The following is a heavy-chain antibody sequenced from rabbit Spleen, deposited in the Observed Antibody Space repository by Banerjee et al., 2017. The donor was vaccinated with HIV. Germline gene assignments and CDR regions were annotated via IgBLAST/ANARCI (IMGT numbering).Heavy chain of an antibody. Sequence: QSLEESGGDLVKPEGSLTLTCTASGIDFSTYGITWVRQAPGKGLEHIGLISTIGSAYYSSWASGRFTISKTSSTTVGLQMTSLTAADTATYFCARGSPTWLDIWGPGTLVTVS. CDR2: ISTIGSA. CDR1: GIDFSTYG. D-gene: IGHD3-1*01. J-gene: IGHJ3*01. CDR3: ARGSPTWLDI. V-gene: IGHV1S44*01.